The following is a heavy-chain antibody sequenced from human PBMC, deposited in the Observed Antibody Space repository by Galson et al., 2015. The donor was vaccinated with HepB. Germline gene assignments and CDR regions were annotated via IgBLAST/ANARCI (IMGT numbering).Heavy chain of an antibody. J-gene: IGHJ4*02. CDR3: AGPIFGVVADY. D-gene: IGHD3-3*01. V-gene: IGHV3-7*03. CDR1: RFTFSSYR. CDR2: IKQDGSEK. Sequence: SLRLSCAASRFTFSSYRMSWVRQAPGKGPEWVASIKQDGSEKYYVDSVRGRFTISRDNAKNSLYLQMNSLRAEDTAMYYCAGPIFGVVADYWGQGTLVTVSS.